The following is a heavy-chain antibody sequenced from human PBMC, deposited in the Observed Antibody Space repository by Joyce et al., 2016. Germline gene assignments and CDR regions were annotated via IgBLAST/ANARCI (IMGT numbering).Heavy chain of an antibody. J-gene: IGHJ2*01. D-gene: IGHD2-2*01. CDR1: GYTFTDYY. CDR3: ARGDLRTSSPLFWYFAL. V-gene: IGHV1-2*02. Sequence: QVQLVQSGAEVKKPGASVKVSCKASGYTFTDYYIHWVRQAPGQGLEWMGWININSGGTEYPQKFQGRVTMTRDTSIRTAYMELTGLRSDDTAVYYCARGDLRTSSPLFWYFALWGRGTLVTVSS. CDR2: ININSGGT.